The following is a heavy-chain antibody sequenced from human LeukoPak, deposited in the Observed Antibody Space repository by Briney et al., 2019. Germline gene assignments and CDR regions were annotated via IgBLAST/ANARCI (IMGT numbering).Heavy chain of an antibody. V-gene: IGHV3-9*01. CDR2: ISWNSGSI. CDR1: GFTFDDYA. D-gene: IGHD6-13*01. J-gene: IGHJ4*02. CDR3: AKDPYGYSSSWYPPDY. Sequence: PGGSLRLSCAASGFTFDDYAMHWVWQAPGKGLEWVSGISWNSGSIGYADSVKGRLTISRDNAKNSLYLQMNSLRAEDTALYYCAKDPYGYSSSWYPPDYWGQGTLVTVSS.